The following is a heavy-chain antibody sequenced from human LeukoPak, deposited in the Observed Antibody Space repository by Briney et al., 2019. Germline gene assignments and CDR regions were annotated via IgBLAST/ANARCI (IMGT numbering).Heavy chain of an antibody. CDR2: INSDGGST. Sequence: LPGGSLRLSCTASGFTFSSYWMHWVRQAPGKGLVWVSRINSDGGSTSCADSVKGRFTISRDNAKNTLYLQMNSLRAEDTAVYYCARRIQGMAPYYFDYWGQGTLVTVSS. CDR3: ARRIQGMAPYYFDY. D-gene: IGHD5-24*01. J-gene: IGHJ4*02. V-gene: IGHV3-74*01. CDR1: GFTFSSYW.